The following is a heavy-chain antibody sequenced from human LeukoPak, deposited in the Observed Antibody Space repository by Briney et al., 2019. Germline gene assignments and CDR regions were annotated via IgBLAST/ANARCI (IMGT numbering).Heavy chain of an antibody. J-gene: IGHJ4*02. D-gene: IGHD3-22*01. CDR2: IIPIFGTT. CDR3: ARDERYDSSGYPFDY. CDR1: GGTFNSYA. Sequence: SVKVSCKASGGTFNSYAISWVRLAPGQGLEWMGGIIPIFGTTNYARKFRGGVTLTADKSTRTAYMELSSLRSDDTAVYYCARDERYDSSGYPFDYWGQGTLVTVSP. V-gene: IGHV1-69*06.